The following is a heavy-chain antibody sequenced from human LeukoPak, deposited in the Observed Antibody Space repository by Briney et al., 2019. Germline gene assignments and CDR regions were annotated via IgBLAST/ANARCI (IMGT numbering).Heavy chain of an antibody. Sequence: PSETLSLTCTVSGGSISSYYWSWIRQPPGKGLEWIGYIYYSGSTNYNPSLKSRVTISVDTSKNQFSLKLSSVTAADTAVYYCASLPHYYDSSGYPDYWGQGTLVTVSS. CDR3: ASLPHYYDSSGYPDY. CDR2: IYYSGST. CDR1: GGSISSYY. J-gene: IGHJ4*02. V-gene: IGHV4-59*01. D-gene: IGHD3-22*01.